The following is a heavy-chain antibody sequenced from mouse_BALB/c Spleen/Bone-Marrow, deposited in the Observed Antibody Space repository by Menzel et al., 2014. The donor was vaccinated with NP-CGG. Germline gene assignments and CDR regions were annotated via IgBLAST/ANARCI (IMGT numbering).Heavy chain of an antibody. CDR1: GFDFSRYW. CDR3: ARQGYYGRSDY. Sequence: EVKLEESGGGLVQPGGPLKLSCAASGFDFSRYWMSWVRQAPGKGLKWIGEINPDSSTINYTPSLKDKFIISRDNAKNTLYLQMSKVRSEDTALYYCARQGYYGRSDYWGQGTTLTVSS. J-gene: IGHJ2*01. D-gene: IGHD1-1*01. CDR2: INPDSSTI. V-gene: IGHV4-1*02.